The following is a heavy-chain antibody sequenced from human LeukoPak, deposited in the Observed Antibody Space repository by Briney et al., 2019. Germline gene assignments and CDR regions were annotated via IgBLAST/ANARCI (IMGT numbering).Heavy chain of an antibody. Sequence: GASVKVSCKASGGTFSSYAISWVRQAPGQGLEWMGRIIPILGIANYAQKFQGRVTITADKSTSTAYMELSSLRSEDTAVYYCVKEGTAMVIDYWGQGTLVTVSS. CDR1: GGTFSSYA. D-gene: IGHD5-18*01. CDR3: VKEGTAMVIDY. J-gene: IGHJ4*02. V-gene: IGHV1-69*04. CDR2: IIPILGIA.